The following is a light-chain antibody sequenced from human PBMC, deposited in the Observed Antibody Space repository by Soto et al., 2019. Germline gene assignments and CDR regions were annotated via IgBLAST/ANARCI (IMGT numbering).Light chain of an antibody. V-gene: IGKV3-11*01. J-gene: IGKJ4*01. Sequence: EVVSTQSPATLSLSPGERATLSCRASQSVSGFLAWYQQKPGQAPRLLIYDASNSATGIPARFSGSGSGTDFTLTISSLEPEDFAVYYCQQRSNWPPTFGGGTKVDIK. CDR2: DAS. CDR1: QSVSGF. CDR3: QQRSNWPPT.